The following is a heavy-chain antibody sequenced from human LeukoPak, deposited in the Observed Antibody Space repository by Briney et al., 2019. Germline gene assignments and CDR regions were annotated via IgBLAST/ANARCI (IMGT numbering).Heavy chain of an antibody. CDR3: ARGRAEGSAMDV. D-gene: IGHD6-6*01. CDR1: GFTFSRYW. J-gene: IGHJ6*02. V-gene: IGHV3-74*01. CDR2: LSGEGRTT. Sequence: GGSLRLSCAASGFTFSRYWMHWVRQAPGKGPEWVSCLSGEGRTTHYADSVKGRFAISRDNSKNTVYLEMNSLRVEDTARYYCARGRAEGSAMDVWGQGSTVTVSS.